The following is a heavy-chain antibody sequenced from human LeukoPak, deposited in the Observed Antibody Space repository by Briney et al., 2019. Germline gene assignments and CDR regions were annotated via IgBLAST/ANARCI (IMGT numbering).Heavy chain of an antibody. CDR2: VSGDVDTT. Sequence: GGSLRLSCAASGFTFGNYAMNWVRQAPGKGLEWVSTVSGDVDTTSYADSVKGRFTISRDNSKNTLFLQMNSLRAEDTALYYCAKDVGYCSVGSCYGFDFWGQGALVTVSS. J-gene: IGHJ4*02. V-gene: IGHV3-23*01. D-gene: IGHD2-15*01. CDR1: GFTFGNYA. CDR3: AKDVGYCSVGSCYGFDF.